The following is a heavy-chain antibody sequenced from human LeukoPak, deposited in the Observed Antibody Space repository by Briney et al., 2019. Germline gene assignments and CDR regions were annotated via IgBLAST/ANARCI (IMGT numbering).Heavy chain of an antibody. CDR3: ARGHWGLDY. V-gene: IGHV3-11*04. Sequence: GGSLRLSCAASGFTFSSHWMSWVRQAPGKGLEWVSYVRSSGGTIYFADSVKGRFTVSRDNAKNSLYLQMNSLRAEDTAVYYCARGHWGLDYWGQGTLVTVSS. CDR1: GFTFSSHW. J-gene: IGHJ4*02. D-gene: IGHD7-27*01. CDR2: VRSSGGTI.